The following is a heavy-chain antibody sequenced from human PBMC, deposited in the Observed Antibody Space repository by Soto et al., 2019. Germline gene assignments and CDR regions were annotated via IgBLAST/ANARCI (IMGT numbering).Heavy chain of an antibody. J-gene: IGHJ6*02. D-gene: IGHD6-6*01. CDR1: GGSFSGYY. Sequence: SETLSLTCAVYGGSFSGYYWSWIRQPPGKGLEWIGEINHSGSTNYNPSLKSRVTISVDTSKNQFSLKLSSVTAADTAVYYCARGWSSSSPLHYGMDVWGQGTTVTVS. CDR3: ARGWSSSSPLHYGMDV. CDR2: INHSGST. V-gene: IGHV4-34*01.